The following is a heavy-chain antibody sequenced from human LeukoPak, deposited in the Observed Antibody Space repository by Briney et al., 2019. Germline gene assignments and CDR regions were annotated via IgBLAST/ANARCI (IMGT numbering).Heavy chain of an antibody. Sequence: GGSLRLSCAASGFTFSSYWMTWVRQAPGKGLEWVANINQDGSEKNYVDSVKGRFTISRDNAKNSLYLQINSLRAEDTAVYYCAELGITMIGGVWGKGTTVTISS. D-gene: IGHD3-10*02. CDR3: AELGITMIGGV. CDR2: INQDGSEK. CDR1: GFTFSSYW. J-gene: IGHJ6*04. V-gene: IGHV3-7*01.